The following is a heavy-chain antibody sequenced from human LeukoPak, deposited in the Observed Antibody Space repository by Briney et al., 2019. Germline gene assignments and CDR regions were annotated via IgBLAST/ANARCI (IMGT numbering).Heavy chain of an antibody. D-gene: IGHD4-11*01. CDR2: ISSGGSTI. Sequence: GGSLRLSCAASGFTFSSYEMNWVRQAPGKGLEWVSYISSGGSTIYYADSVKGRFTISRDNAKNSLYLLVNSLRAEDTAVYFCARDLRRLQFTPEGADYWGQGTLVTVSS. CDR1: GFTFSSYE. J-gene: IGHJ4*02. CDR3: ARDLRRLQFTPEGADY. V-gene: IGHV3-48*03.